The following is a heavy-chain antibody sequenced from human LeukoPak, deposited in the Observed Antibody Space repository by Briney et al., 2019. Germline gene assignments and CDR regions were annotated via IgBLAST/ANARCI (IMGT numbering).Heavy chain of an antibody. V-gene: IGHV3-21*01. Sequence: PGRSLRLSCAASGFTFSSYSMNWVRQAPGKGLEWVSSISSSSSYIYYADSVKGRFTISRDNAKNSLYLQMNSLRAEDTAVYYCASPGGITGTTRSAFDIWGQGTMVTVSS. J-gene: IGHJ3*02. CDR2: ISSSSSYI. D-gene: IGHD1-20*01. CDR3: ASPGGITGTTRSAFDI. CDR1: GFTFSSYS.